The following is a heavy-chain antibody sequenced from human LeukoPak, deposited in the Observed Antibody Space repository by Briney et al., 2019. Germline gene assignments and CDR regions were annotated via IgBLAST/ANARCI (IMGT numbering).Heavy chain of an antibody. D-gene: IGHD3-16*02. V-gene: IGHV3-66*01. CDR2: IYSGGST. CDR1: GFTVSSDY. Sequence: PGGSLRLSCAASGFTVSSDYMSWVRQAPGKGLEWVSVIYSGGSTYYADSVKGRFTISRDNSKNTLYLQMNSLRAEDTAVYYCARVIIISVARWFDPWAREPWSPSPQ. J-gene: IGHJ5*02. CDR3: ARVIIISVARWFDP.